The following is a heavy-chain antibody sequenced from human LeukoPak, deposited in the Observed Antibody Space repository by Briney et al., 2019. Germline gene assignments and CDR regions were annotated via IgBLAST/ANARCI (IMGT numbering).Heavy chain of an antibody. CDR2: IKQDGSEK. D-gene: IGHD3-10*01. J-gene: IGHJ4*02. CDR3: ARTDLWFGESDKGSFDY. Sequence: GGSLRLSCAASGFTFSTFWMSWVRQAPGKGLEWVANIKQDGSEKYYVDSVKGRFTISRDNAKNSLYLQMNSLRDEDTAVYYCARTDLWFGESDKGSFDYWGQGTLVTVSS. V-gene: IGHV3-7*02. CDR1: GFTFSTFW.